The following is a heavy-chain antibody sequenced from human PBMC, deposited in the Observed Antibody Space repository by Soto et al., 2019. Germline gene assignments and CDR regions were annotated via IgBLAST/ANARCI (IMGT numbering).Heavy chain of an antibody. CDR3: VKWVVGCCCSTVSRSHWFDP. V-gene: IGHV3-64D*08. CDR2: ISSTGLNR. CDR1: GFTFSNYA. D-gene: IGHD2-2*01. J-gene: IGHJ5*02. Sequence: AGSLSLSCSASGFTFSNYAMRWIRQAPGMGLEHLGGISSTGLNRYCADSVRGRFTISRDNSNNTLHLRMTSLRAEDTAVYYCVKWVVGCCCSTVSRSHWFDPWGQGTVVTVSS.